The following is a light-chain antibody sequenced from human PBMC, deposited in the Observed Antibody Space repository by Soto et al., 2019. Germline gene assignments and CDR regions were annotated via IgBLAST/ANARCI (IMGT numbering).Light chain of an antibody. V-gene: IGLV2-8*01. CDR1: SSDVVGYNY. Sequence: QSVLTQPPSPSGAPGQSVTLSCAGTSSDVVGYNYVSWYQQHPGKAPKLMIYEVSKRPSGVPDRFSGSKSGNTASLTVSGLQAEDEADYYCSSYAGSNNPNYVFGTGTKVTVL. J-gene: IGLJ1*01. CDR3: SSYAGSNNPNYV. CDR2: EVS.